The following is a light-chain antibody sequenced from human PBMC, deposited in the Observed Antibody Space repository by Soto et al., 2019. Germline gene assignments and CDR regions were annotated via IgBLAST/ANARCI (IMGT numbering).Light chain of an antibody. CDR3: QQRSSWPAT. V-gene: IGKV3D-20*02. J-gene: IGKJ3*01. CDR1: QSVSSSY. CDR2: GES. Sequence: TQSPATLVVSPGARATLSGSCSQSVSSSYLAWYKQKPGQAPRLLIYGESSRATGIPARFSGSGSGTDFTLTISSLETEDFEVYYCQQRSSWPATCGPGP.